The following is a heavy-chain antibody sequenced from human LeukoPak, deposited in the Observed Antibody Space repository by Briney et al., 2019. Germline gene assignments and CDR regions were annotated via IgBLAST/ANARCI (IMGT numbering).Heavy chain of an antibody. CDR2: ISWNSGSI. Sequence: GGSLRLSCAASGFTFDDYAMHWVRQAPGKGLEWVSGISWNSGSIGYADSVKGRFTISRDNAKNSLYLQMNSLRAEDTAVYYCASAPSGRSSTWGQGTLVTVSS. J-gene: IGHJ4*02. CDR3: ASAPSGRSST. D-gene: IGHD3-10*01. V-gene: IGHV3-9*01. CDR1: GFTFDDYA.